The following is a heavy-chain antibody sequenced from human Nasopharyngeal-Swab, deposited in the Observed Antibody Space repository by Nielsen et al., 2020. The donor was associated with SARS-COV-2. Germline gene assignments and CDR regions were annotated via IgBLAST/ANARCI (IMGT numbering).Heavy chain of an antibody. V-gene: IGHV4-38-2*01. D-gene: IGHD4-17*01. CDR2: IYHSGST. Sequence: GSLRLSCAVSGYSITSGYYWGWIRLPPGEGLEWIGSIYHSGSTYYNPSLKSRVTISVDTSKNQFSLKLSSVTAADTAVYYCARHCGDYGDYARFDPWGQGTLVTVFS. CDR3: ARHCGDYGDYARFDP. CDR1: GYSITSGYY. J-gene: IGHJ5*02.